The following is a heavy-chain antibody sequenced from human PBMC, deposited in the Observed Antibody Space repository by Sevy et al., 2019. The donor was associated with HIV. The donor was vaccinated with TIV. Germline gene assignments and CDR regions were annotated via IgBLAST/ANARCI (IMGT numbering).Heavy chain of an antibody. Sequence: GGSLRLSCAASGFTVSSNYMSWVHQAPGKGLEWVSVIYSGGSTYYADSVKGRFTISRDNSKNTLYLQMNSLRAEDTAVYYCARAARDYYDSTTFDYWGQGTLVTVSS. CDR2: IYSGGST. J-gene: IGHJ4*02. V-gene: IGHV3-53*01. CDR3: ARAARDYYDSTTFDY. CDR1: GFTVSSNY. D-gene: IGHD3-22*01.